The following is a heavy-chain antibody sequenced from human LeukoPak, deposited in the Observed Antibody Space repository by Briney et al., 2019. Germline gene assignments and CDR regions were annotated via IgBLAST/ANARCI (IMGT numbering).Heavy chain of an antibody. V-gene: IGHV4-61*01. D-gene: IGHD3-22*01. CDR3: ARRHYYNGRAYYFLDY. CDR1: GGSVSSDNYY. CDR2: ISYSGST. J-gene: IGHJ4*02. Sequence: SETLSLTCTVSGGSVSSDNYYWTWIRQPPGKGQQWIGYISYSGSTNYNPSLKSRVTISLHTSKNQFSLRLSSLTAADTAVYYCARRHYYNGRAYYFLDYWGQGTLVTVSS.